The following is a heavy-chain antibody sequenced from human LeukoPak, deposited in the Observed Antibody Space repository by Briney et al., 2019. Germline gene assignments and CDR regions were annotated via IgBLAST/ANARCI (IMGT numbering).Heavy chain of an antibody. D-gene: IGHD1-26*01. CDR1: GFTFSSNG. Sequence: GGSLRLSCVASGFTFSSNGMHWVRQAPGKGLEWVAVIWYDGSNKYYADSVKGRFTISRDNSKNTLYLQMNSLRAEDTAVYYCATNRVGTYDRPFDIWGQGTMVTVSS. J-gene: IGHJ3*02. V-gene: IGHV3-33*01. CDR3: ATNRVGTYDRPFDI. CDR2: IWYDGSNK.